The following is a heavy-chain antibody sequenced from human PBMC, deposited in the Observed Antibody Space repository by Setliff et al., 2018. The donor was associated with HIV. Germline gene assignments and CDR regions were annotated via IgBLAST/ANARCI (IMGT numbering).Heavy chain of an antibody. CDR2: INIGNGNT. Sequence: ASVKVSCKASGYTFTSYAMHWVRQAPGQRFEWMGWINIGNGNTRYSQKFQGRVAITRDTSANTAYMELSSLGSDDTAVYYCARGYYNSGNYFEYWGQGTLVTVSS. CDR1: GYTFTSYA. J-gene: IGHJ4*02. CDR3: ARGYYNSGNYFEY. V-gene: IGHV1-3*04. D-gene: IGHD7-27*01.